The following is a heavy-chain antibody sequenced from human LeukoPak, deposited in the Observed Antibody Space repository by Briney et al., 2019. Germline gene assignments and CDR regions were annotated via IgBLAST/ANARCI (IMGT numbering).Heavy chain of an antibody. J-gene: IGHJ4*02. CDR3: ARNQGYLRHYFDY. Sequence: GGSLRLSCAASGFTVSTNYMSWVRQAPGKGLEWVSVIYSGGSTYYADSVKGRFTISRDDSKNTLYLQMNSLRAEDTAVYYCARNQGYLRHYFDYWGQGTLVTVSS. CDR1: GFTVSTNY. V-gene: IGHV3-53*01. D-gene: IGHD6-13*01. CDR2: IYSGGST.